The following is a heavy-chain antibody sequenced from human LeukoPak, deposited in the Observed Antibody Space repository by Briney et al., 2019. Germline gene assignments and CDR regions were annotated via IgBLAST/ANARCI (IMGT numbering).Heavy chain of an antibody. Sequence: PVASVNVSCKASGGTFSSYAISWVRQAPGQGLEWMGGIIPIFGTANYAQKSQGRVTITADTSTSTAYMELRSLRSDDTAVYYCARDHYLFWDRSPVSAFDIWGQGTMVTVSS. CDR3: ARDHYLFWDRSPVSAFDI. V-gene: IGHV1-69*06. J-gene: IGHJ3*02. CDR1: GGTFSSYA. CDR2: IIPIFGTA. D-gene: IGHD3-3*02.